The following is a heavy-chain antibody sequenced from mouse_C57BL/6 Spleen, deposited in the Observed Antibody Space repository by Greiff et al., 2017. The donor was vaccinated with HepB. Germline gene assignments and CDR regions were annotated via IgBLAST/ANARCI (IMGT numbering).Heavy chain of an antibody. CDR3: ARGGYDGYWYFDV. J-gene: IGHJ1*03. CDR1: GFTFSSYA. CDR2: ISDGGSYT. Sequence: EVNVVESGGGLVKPGGSLKLSCAASGFTFSSYAMSWVRQTPEKRLEWVATISDGGSYTYYPDNVKGRFTISRDNAKNNLYLQMSHLKSEDTAMYYCARGGYDGYWYFDVWGTGTTVTVSS. V-gene: IGHV5-4*03. D-gene: IGHD2-3*01.